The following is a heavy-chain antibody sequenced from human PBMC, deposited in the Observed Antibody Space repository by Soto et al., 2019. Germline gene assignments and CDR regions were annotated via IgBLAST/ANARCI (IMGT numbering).Heavy chain of an antibody. J-gene: IGHJ4*02. CDR3: ARGYQEGIVVVPADSDY. CDR2: ISSRSSYI. CDR1: GFTFSSYS. V-gene: IGHV3-21*01. Sequence: PGGSLRLSCAASGFTFSSYSMNWVRQAPGKGLEWVSSISSRSSYIYYADSVKGRLTISRDNAKNSLCLQRNSLRAEDTAVYYCARGYQEGIVVVPADSDYWGQGTLVTVSS. D-gene: IGHD2-2*01.